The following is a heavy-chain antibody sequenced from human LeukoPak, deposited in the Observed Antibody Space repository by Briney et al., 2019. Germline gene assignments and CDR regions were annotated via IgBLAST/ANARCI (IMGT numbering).Heavy chain of an antibody. D-gene: IGHD3-3*01. CDR2: INHSGST. Sequence: SETLSLTCAGYGGSFSGYYWSWIRQPPGKGLEWIGEINHSGSTNYNPSLKSRVTISVDTSKNQFSLKLSSVTAADTAVYYCARGSPLSIFGVVISYFDYWGQGTLVTVSS. CDR1: GGSFSGYY. V-gene: IGHV4-34*01. J-gene: IGHJ4*02. CDR3: ARGSPLSIFGVVISYFDY.